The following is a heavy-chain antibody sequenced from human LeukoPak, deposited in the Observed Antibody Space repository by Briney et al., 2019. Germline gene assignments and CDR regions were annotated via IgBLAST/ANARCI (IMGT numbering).Heavy chain of an antibody. Sequence: ASVKVSCKASGYTFTGYYMHWVRQAPGQGLEWMGWINPNSGGTNYAQKFQGRVTMTRDTSISTAYMELSRLRSDDTAVYYCARDMGRVVVPAAIRKGLAYWGQGTLVTVSS. CDR2: INPNSGGT. CDR3: ARDMGRVVVPAAIRKGLAY. V-gene: IGHV1-2*02. CDR1: GYTFTGYY. D-gene: IGHD2-2*02. J-gene: IGHJ4*02.